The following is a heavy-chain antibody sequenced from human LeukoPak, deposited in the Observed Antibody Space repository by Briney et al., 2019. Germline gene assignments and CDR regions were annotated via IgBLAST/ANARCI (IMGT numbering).Heavy chain of an antibody. D-gene: IGHD6-13*01. CDR2: IYYSGST. V-gene: IGHV4-59*01. CDR1: GGSISSYY. J-gene: IGHJ4*02. CDR3: AKDIGPGIAAAGPNGHDY. Sequence: SETLSLTCTVSGGSISSYYWSWIRQPPGKGLEWIGYIYYSGSTNYNPSLKSRVTISVDTSKNQFSLKLSSVTAADTAVYYCAKDIGPGIAAAGPNGHDYWGQGTLVTVSS.